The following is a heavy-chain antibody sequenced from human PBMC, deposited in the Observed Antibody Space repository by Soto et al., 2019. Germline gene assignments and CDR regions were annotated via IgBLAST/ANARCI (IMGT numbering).Heavy chain of an antibody. V-gene: IGHV4-31*03. J-gene: IGHJ5*02. D-gene: IGHD2-15*01. CDR3: ARELGGTRNNWFDP. CDR1: GGSISSGGYY. Sequence: QVQLQESGPGLVKPSQTLSLTCTVSGGSISSGGYYWSWIRQHPGKGLEWIGYLYSSGSTYYNPSLKSRVTISVDTSKNQISLKLSSVTAADTAVYYGARELGGTRNNWFDPWGQGTLVTVSS. CDR2: LYSSGST.